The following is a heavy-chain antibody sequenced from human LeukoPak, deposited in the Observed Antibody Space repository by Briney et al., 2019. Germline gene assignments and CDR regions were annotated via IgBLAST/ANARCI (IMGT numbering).Heavy chain of an antibody. CDR1: GGTFSSHA. CDR2: IIPIFGTA. Sequence: ASVKVSCKASGGTFSSHAISWVRQAPGQGLEWMGGIIPIFGTANYAQKFQGRVTITTDESTSTAYMELSSLRSEDTAVYYCARGDDFWSGYKGNYYYYYMDVWGKGTTVTVSS. CDR3: ARGDDFWSGYKGNYYYYYMDV. V-gene: IGHV1-69*05. D-gene: IGHD3-3*01. J-gene: IGHJ6*03.